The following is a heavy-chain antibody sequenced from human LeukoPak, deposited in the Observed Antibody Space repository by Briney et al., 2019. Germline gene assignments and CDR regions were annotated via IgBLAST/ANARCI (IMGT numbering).Heavy chain of an antibody. CDR1: GFTLSDYY. D-gene: IGHD3-10*01. Sequence: GGSLRLSCAASGFTLSDYYMSWIRQAPGKGLEWVSYISSSGSTIYYADSVKGRFTISRDNAKNSLYLQMNSLRAEDTAVYYCASAEVWLGETGYFDYWGQGTLVTVSS. CDR2: ISSSGSTI. CDR3: ASAEVWLGETGYFDY. V-gene: IGHV3-11*01. J-gene: IGHJ4*02.